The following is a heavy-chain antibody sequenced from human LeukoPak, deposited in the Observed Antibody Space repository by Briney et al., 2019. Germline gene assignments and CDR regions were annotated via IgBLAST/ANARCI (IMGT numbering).Heavy chain of an antibody. V-gene: IGHV1-69*13. CDR3: ASGFKYCSGGSCYSGFDY. CDR2: IIPIFGTA. CDR1: GGTFSSYA. J-gene: IGHJ4*02. Sequence: SVKVSCKASGGTFSSYAISWVRQAPGQGLEWMGGIIPIFGTANYAQKFQGRVTITADESTSTAYMELCSLRSEDTAVYYCASGFKYCSGGSCYSGFDYWGQGTLVTVSS. D-gene: IGHD2-15*01.